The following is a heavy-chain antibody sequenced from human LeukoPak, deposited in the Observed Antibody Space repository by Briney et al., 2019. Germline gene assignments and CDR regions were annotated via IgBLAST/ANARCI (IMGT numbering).Heavy chain of an antibody. CDR3: ARGPHPWGFFDY. CDR2: IYPGDSDT. CDR1: GNSSTTYW. Sequence: GESLKISCKGSGNSSTTYWIAWVRQMPGKGLEWMGIIYPGDSDTRYSPSFQGQVTISADKSISTAYLQWSSLKASDTAMYYCARGPHPWGFFDYWGQGTLVTVSS. J-gene: IGHJ4*02. V-gene: IGHV5-51*01. D-gene: IGHD7-27*01.